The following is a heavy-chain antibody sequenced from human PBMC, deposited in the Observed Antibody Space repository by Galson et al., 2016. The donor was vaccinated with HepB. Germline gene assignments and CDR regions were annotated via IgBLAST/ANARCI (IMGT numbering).Heavy chain of an antibody. V-gene: IGHV3-23*01. CDR2: ISGSGGST. J-gene: IGHJ4*02. Sequence: SLRLSCAASGFTFSSYAMSWVRQAPGKGLEWVSAISGSGGSTYYADSVKGRFTISRDNSKNTLYLQMNSLRAEDTAVYYCAKDGRGGYPPSYFAGYYFDYWGQGTLVTVSS. D-gene: IGHD1-26*01. CDR3: AKDGRGGYPPSYFAGYYFDY. CDR1: GFTFSSYA.